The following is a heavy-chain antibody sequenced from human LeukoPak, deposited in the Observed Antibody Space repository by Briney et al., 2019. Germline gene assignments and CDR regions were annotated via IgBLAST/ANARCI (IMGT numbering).Heavy chain of an antibody. CDR1: GGSISSYY. V-gene: IGHV4-59*01. CDR2: IYYSGST. Sequence: SETLSLTCTVSGGSISSYYWSWIRQPPGKGLEWIGYIYYSGSTNYNPSLKSRVTISVDTSKNQFSLKLSSVTAADTAVYYCARARGSFAVTTLDYWGQGTLVTVSS. CDR3: ARARGSFAVTTLDY. D-gene: IGHD4-17*01. J-gene: IGHJ4*02.